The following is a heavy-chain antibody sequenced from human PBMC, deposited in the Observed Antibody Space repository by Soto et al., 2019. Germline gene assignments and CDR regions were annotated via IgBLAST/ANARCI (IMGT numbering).Heavy chain of an antibody. CDR2: IKGDGSAK. J-gene: IGHJ5*02. CDR1: GFTFSSQW. Sequence: PGGSLRLSCAASGFTFSSQWMSWVRQTPGKGLEWVGNIKGDGSAKFYVDSVRGRFTISRDNAKNSLYLQMNNLRVEDTAVYYWAISYDSPGGPWGQGTLVTVSS. D-gene: IGHD3-3*01. V-gene: IGHV3-7*01. CDR3: AISYDSPGGP.